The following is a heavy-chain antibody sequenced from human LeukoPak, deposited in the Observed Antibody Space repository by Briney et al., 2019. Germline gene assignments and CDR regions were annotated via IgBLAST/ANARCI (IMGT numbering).Heavy chain of an antibody. D-gene: IGHD2-15*01. V-gene: IGHV4-39*01. CDR2: ISYSGNT. CDR1: GGSIISSDYH. CDR3: ARHCCSGPAKRVFDI. J-gene: IGHJ4*02. Sequence: SETLSLTCTVSGGSIISSDYHWGWVRQPPGKGLEWIGTISYSGNTDYNPSLRSRVTISVDTSNNQFSLRLGSVTAADTAVYHCARHCCSGPAKRVFDIWGQGTLVTVSS.